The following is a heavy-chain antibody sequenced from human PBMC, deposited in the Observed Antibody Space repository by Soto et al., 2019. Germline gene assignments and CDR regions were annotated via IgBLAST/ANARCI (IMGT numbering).Heavy chain of an antibody. CDR1: GGSFGGYY. Sequence: SETLSLTCAVYGGSFGGYYWSWIRQPAGKGLEWIGAINHSGSTNYNPSLKSRGTISVDTYKNQFSLKLTHVTAAATAVYYCAIGPCNWNHLVYYYYGMEGLGQGSTVT. CDR3: AIGPCNWNHLVYYYYGMEG. V-gene: IGHV4-34*01. J-gene: IGHJ6*02. D-gene: IGHD1-1*01. CDR2: INHSGST.